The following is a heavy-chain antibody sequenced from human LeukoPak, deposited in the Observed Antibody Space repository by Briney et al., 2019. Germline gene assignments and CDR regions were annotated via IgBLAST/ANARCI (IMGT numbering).Heavy chain of an antibody. CDR3: AREGVRVVPAAITF. D-gene: IGHD2-2*02. CDR1: GFTFSDYY. Sequence: GGSLRLSCAASGFTFSDYYMSWIRQAPGKGLEWVSYINSSGSTIYYADSVKGRFTISRDNAKNSLYLQMNSLRAEDTAVYYCAREGVRVVPAAITFWGQGTLVTVSS. J-gene: IGHJ4*02. CDR2: INSSGSTI. V-gene: IGHV3-11*04.